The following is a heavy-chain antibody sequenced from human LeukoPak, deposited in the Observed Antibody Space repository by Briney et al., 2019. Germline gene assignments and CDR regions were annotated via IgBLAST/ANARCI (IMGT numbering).Heavy chain of an antibody. D-gene: IGHD6-6*01. CDR2: IWYDGSNK. CDR1: GFTFSSYG. CDR3: ARDGAARDVDY. V-gene: IGHV3-33*01. Sequence: PGRSLRLSCAASGFTFSSYGMHWVRQAPGKGLEWVAVIWYDGSNKYYADSVKGRFTISRDNSKNTLYLQMNSLRAEDTAVYYCARDGAARDVDYWGQGTLVSVPS. J-gene: IGHJ4*02.